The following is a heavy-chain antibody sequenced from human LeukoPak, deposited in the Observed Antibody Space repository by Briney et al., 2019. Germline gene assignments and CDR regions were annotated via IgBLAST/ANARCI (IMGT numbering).Heavy chain of an antibody. CDR1: GYIFPIYW. V-gene: IGHV5-10-1*01. D-gene: IGHD5-24*01. Sequence: GESLKISCKGSGYIFPIYWISWVRQMPGKGLEWMGRIDPSDSYTNYSPSSQGHVTISADKSISTAYLQWSSLRASDTAIYYCARLKRDGYNSDYWGQGTLVTVSS. J-gene: IGHJ4*02. CDR3: ARLKRDGYNSDY. CDR2: IDPSDSYT.